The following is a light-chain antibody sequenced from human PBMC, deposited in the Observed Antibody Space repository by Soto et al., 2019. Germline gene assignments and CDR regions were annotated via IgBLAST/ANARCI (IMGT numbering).Light chain of an antibody. V-gene: IGLV1-40*01. Sequence: QSVLTQPPSVSGAPGQRVTISCTGSSSNIGAGYDVHWYQQLPGTAPKLLIYGNSNRPSGVPDRFSGSKSGTSASLAITGLQAEDEADYYCQSYDSSLSGSKVVFGGGTKL. CDR2: GNS. CDR1: SSNIGAGYD. J-gene: IGLJ2*01. CDR3: QSYDSSLSGSKVV.